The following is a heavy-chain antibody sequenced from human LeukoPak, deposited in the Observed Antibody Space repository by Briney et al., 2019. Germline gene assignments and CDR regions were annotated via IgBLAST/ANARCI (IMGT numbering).Heavy chain of an antibody. CDR3: ARVVSGYLNNY. Sequence: GGSLRLSCAASGFAFSSYSMNWVRQAPGKGLEWDSYISSSSGTIYYADSVKGRFTISRDNAKNSLYLQMNSLRAEDTAVYYCARVVSGYLNNYWGQGTLVTVSS. V-gene: IGHV3-48*01. CDR2: ISSSSGTI. J-gene: IGHJ4*02. CDR1: GFAFSSYS. D-gene: IGHD5-12*01.